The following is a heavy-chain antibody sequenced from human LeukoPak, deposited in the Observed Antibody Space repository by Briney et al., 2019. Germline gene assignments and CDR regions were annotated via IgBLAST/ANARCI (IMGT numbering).Heavy chain of an antibody. J-gene: IGHJ5*02. CDR3: ARSGYYYGSGNPEP. CDR1: GGSISSSSYY. CDR2: IYYSVST. V-gene: IGHV4-39*01. D-gene: IGHD3-10*01. Sequence: PSETLSLTCTVSGGSISSSSYYWGWIRQPPLKRLEWIGSIYYSVSTYYTTSLKSRVTISVDTSKNQFSLKLSSVTAADTAVYYCARSGYYYGSGNPEPWGQGTLVTVSS.